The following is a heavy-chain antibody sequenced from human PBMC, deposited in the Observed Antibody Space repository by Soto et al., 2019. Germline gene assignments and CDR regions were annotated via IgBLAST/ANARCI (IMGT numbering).Heavy chain of an antibody. CDR2: VYFSGST. CDR1: GGAITGYY. V-gene: IGHV4-59*01. J-gene: IGHJ3*02. CDR3: SRERGVVASIPHAIDI. Sequence: SETLSLTCNVSGGAITGYYWNWIRQPPGKGLEWIGYVYFSGSTKYNPSLTSRVTISVDMSKKQFSLRLTSMTSADTAVYYCSRERGVVASIPHAIDIWGQAPMVTVS. D-gene: IGHD2-15*01.